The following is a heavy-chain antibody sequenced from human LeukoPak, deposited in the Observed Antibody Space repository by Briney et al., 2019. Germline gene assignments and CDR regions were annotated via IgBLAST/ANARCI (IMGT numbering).Heavy chain of an antibody. D-gene: IGHD4-17*01. V-gene: IGHV1-8*01. CDR2: MNPNSGNT. CDR1: GYTFTSYD. J-gene: IGHJ4*02. CDR3: ARGRSPYGDYEGY. Sequence: APVKVSCKASGYTFTSYDINWVRQATGQGLEWMGWMNPNSGNTGYAQKFQGRVTMTRNTSISTAYMELSSLRSEDTAVYYCARGRSPYGDYEGYWGQGTLVTVSS.